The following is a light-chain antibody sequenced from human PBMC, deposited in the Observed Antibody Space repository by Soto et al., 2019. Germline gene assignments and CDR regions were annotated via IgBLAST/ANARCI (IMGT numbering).Light chain of an antibody. J-gene: IGKJ4*01. V-gene: IGKV3-15*01. CDR3: QQYNNWPPLLT. CDR1: QSVRSD. Sequence: IVLTPSPATLSVSPGGRATLSCRASQSVRSDLAWSQQQPGQAPRLLIYGASTRATGIPARFSGSGSGTGCTLTISSLQSEEFAVYYCQQYNNWPPLLTFGGGTKVDIK. CDR2: GAS.